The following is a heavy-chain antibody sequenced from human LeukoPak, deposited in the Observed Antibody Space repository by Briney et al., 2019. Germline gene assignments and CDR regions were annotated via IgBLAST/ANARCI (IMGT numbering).Heavy chain of an antibody. J-gene: IGHJ6*03. V-gene: IGHV4-4*07. D-gene: IGHD3-10*01. Sequence: SETLSLTCTGSGGSISIYYWNWIRQPAGKGLEGIGRIFTSGSTNYYPSLMSRVTMSGDTSKHQFSLNLSSVTAADTAVYYCARESSGNYYNPLGYMDVWGKGTTVTVSS. CDR2: IFTSGST. CDR1: GGSISIYY. CDR3: ARESSGNYYNPLGYMDV.